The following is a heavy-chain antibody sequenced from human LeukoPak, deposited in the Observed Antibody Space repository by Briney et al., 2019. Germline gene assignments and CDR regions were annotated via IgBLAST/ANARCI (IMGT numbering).Heavy chain of an antibody. CDR1: GFTFSSFW. CDR3: AKGLWGAYYYGMDV. D-gene: IGHD3-16*01. J-gene: IGHJ6*02. V-gene: IGHV3-23*01. CDR2: IIGSGATT. Sequence: GSLTLSCAAAGFTFSSFWMHWVRQDPGKGLEWVSVIIGSGATTYYADSVNGRCTISRDNSKNTLYLQVDSLRAEDTAVYYCAKGLWGAYYYGMDVWGQGTTVTVSS.